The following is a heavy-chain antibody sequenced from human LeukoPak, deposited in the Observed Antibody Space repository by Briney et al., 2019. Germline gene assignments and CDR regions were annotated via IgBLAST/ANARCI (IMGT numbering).Heavy chain of an antibody. D-gene: IGHD5-18*01. CDR1: GFTFSSYS. Sequence: GGSLRLSCAASGFTFSSYSMNWVRQAPGKGLEWVSSSSSRRTHMYYADSVKGRFTISRDDAKSSLYLQMSSLRAEDTAVYYCARGEESAIFDYWGQGILVIVPS. J-gene: IGHJ4*02. CDR2: SSSRRTHM. CDR3: ARGEESAIFDY. V-gene: IGHV3-21*01.